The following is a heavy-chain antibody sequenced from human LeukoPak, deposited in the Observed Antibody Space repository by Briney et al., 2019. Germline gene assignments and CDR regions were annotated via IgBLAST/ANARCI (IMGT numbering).Heavy chain of an antibody. CDR3: AREGVVPAADNWFDP. CDR1: GYTFTSYY. CDR2: INPSGGST. D-gene: IGHD2-2*01. J-gene: IGHJ5*02. V-gene: IGHV1-46*01. Sequence: ASVKVSCKASGYTFTSYYMHWVRQASGQGLEWMGIINPSGGSTSYAQKFQGRVTMTRDTSTSTVYMELSSLRSEDTAVYYCAREGVVPAADNWFDPWGQGTLVTVSS.